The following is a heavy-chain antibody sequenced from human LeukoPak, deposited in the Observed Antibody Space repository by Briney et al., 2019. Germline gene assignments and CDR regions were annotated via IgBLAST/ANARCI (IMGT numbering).Heavy chain of an antibody. J-gene: IGHJ4*02. Sequence: SVKVSCEASGGTFSSYAISWVRQAPGQGLEWRGGIIPIFGTANYAQKFQGRVTITTDESTSRAYIGLSSLRSKDTAMYNGARVGYCSGGSCYGLYDYWGQGTLVTVSS. CDR3: ARVGYCSGGSCYGLYDY. D-gene: IGHD2-15*01. CDR2: IIPIFGTA. CDR1: GGTFSSYA. V-gene: IGHV1-69*05.